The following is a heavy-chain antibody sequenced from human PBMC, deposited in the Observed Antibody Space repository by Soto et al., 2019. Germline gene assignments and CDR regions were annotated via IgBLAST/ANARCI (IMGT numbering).Heavy chain of an antibody. J-gene: IGHJ4*02. D-gene: IGHD1-1*01. CDR3: AKEGQLNLGRYFDY. Sequence: EVQLLESGGGLVQPGGSLRLSCAASGFSFRTYAMSWVRQVPGKGLEWVSTFSRSGYRTDYADSVRGLFTISKDNSKNTLYLQMSSLRAEDTAIYYCAKEGQLNLGRYFDYLGQGSLVTVSS. V-gene: IGHV3-23*01. CDR2: FSRSGYRT. CDR1: GFSFRTYA.